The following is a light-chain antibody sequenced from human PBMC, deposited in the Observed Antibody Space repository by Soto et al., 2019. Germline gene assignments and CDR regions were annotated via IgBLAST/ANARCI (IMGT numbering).Light chain of an antibody. CDR2: DTI. J-gene: IGLJ2*01. CDR3: LLSYSGARV. Sequence: QAVVTQESSLTASPGGTVTLTCGSSTGAVTSDHYPYWLQQKPGLAPRTLIYDTIQKHSWTPARFSGSLLGGKAALTLSGAQPEDEADYYCLLSYSGARVFGGGTKLTVL. V-gene: IGLV7-46*01. CDR1: TGAVTSDHY.